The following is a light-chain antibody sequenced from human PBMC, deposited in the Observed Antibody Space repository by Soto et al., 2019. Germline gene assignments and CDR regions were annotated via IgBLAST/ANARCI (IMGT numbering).Light chain of an antibody. CDR1: QSVLYSSNNKNY. V-gene: IGKV4-1*01. CDR2: WAS. Sequence: DIVMTQSPDSLAVSLGERATINCKSSQSVLYSSNNKNYLAWYQQKPGQPPKLLIYWASTRESGVPDRFSGSGSGTDLTLTIRSLQAEDVAVYYCQQYYSTPTFGQGTMVEIK. J-gene: IGKJ1*01. CDR3: QQYYSTPT.